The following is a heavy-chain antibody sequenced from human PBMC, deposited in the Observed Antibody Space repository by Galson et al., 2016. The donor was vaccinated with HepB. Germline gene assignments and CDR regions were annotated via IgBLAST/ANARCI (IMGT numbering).Heavy chain of an antibody. V-gene: IGHV3-7*04. CDR1: GFTLSRYW. Sequence: SLRLSCAGSGFTLSRYWMSWVRQAPGKGLERVANIKEDGSEKKYVDSVKGRFTISRDNAKNSVYLQMNSLRAEDTAVYYCTRDIAAFGGVMEWGQGTLVTISS. D-gene: IGHD3-16*01. J-gene: IGHJ4*02. CDR2: IKEDGSEK. CDR3: TRDIAAFGGVME.